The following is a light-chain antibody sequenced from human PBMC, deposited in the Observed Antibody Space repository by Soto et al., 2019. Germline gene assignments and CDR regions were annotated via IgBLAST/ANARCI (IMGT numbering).Light chain of an antibody. CDR2: GAS. CDR3: QQYGSSPWT. J-gene: IGKJ1*01. CDR1: QSVSSSY. V-gene: IGKV3-20*01. Sequence: EIVLTQSPGALSLSPGERATLSCRASQSVSSSYFAWYQQTPGQAPRLLIYGASSRATGLPDRFSGSASGTDFTLTISRLEPEDFAVYYCQQYGSSPWTFGQGTKVDIK.